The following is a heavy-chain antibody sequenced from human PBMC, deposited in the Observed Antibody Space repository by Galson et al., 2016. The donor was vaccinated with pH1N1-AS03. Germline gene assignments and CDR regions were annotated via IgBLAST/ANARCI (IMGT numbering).Heavy chain of an antibody. Sequence: TLSLTCTVSGGSISGTSYYWSWIRQPAGKGLEWIGRISLSGSTNYNPSLKSRVSMSVDTSKNQLSLELNSVTAADTAVYYCATSFNSGRNSYRPTDAFDIWGQGTMVIVSS. J-gene: IGHJ3*02. CDR1: GGSISGTSYY. CDR3: ATSFNSGRNSYRPTDAFDI. CDR2: ISLSGST. D-gene: IGHD1-26*01. V-gene: IGHV4-61*02.